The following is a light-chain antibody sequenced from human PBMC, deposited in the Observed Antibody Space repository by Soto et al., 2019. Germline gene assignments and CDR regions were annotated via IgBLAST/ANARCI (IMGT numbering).Light chain of an antibody. CDR1: SSNIGAGYD. CDR2: GNN. CDR3: QSYDSSLSGVV. V-gene: IGLV1-40*01. J-gene: IGLJ1*01. Sequence: QSVLTQPPSVSGAPGQRVTISCTGSSSNIGAGYDVHWYQQLPGTAPKLLIYGNNNRPSGVPDRFSGSKSGTSASLSITGLKAEDEADYYCQSYDSSLSGVVFGTGTKVTVL.